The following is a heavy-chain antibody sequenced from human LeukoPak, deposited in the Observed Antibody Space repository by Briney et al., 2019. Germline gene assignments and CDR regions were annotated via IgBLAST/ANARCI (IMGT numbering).Heavy chain of an antibody. J-gene: IGHJ4*02. Sequence: GGSLRLSCAASGFTFSSYGMHWVRQAPGKGLEWVAVIWYDGSNKYYADSVKGRFTISRDNSKNTLYLQMNSLRAEDTAVYYCARALQLERQYYFDYWGQGTLVTVSS. CDR3: ARALQLERQYYFDY. CDR2: IWYDGSNK. D-gene: IGHD1-1*01. V-gene: IGHV3-30*19. CDR1: GFTFSSYG.